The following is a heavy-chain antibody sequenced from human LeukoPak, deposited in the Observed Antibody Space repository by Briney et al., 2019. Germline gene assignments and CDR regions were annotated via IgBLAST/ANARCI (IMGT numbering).Heavy chain of an antibody. V-gene: IGHV3-33*05. CDR2: ILEDGSKK. CDR1: GVTFSRYG. D-gene: IGHD3-9*01. Sequence: GGGLRVSCVASGVTFSRYGMHWGREALGGGGGWGAVILEDGSKKYYADSVKGRFTISRDNSKNTLYLQMNSLRAEDTAVYYCAKDRELRYFDTVSPLGAFDIWGQGTMLPVSS. J-gene: IGHJ3*02. CDR3: AKDRELRYFDTVSPLGAFDI.